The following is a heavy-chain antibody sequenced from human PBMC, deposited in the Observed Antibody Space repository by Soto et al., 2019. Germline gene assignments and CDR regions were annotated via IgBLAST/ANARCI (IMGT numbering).Heavy chain of an antibody. Sequence: QVQLVESGGGVVQPGRSLRLSCAASGFTFCSYAMHWVRQAPGKGLEWVAVISYDGSNKYYADSVKGRFTISRDNSKNTLYLQMNSLRAEDTAVYYCASDGRTTVTYYGMDVWGQGTTVTVSS. D-gene: IGHD4-17*01. CDR2: ISYDGSNK. V-gene: IGHV3-30-3*01. J-gene: IGHJ6*02. CDR3: ASDGRTTVTYYGMDV. CDR1: GFTFCSYA.